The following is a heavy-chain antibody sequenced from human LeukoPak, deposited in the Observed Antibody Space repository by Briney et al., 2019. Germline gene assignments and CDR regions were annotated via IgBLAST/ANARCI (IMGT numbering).Heavy chain of an antibody. V-gene: IGHV3-21*01. CDR2: ISSSRSFI. CDR1: GFIFSTYS. CDR3: ARVTGGFYSHFDY. Sequence: PGGSLRLSCAASGFIFSTYSMNWVRQAPGRGLEWVSSISSSRSFIYYADSVQGRFTISRDNAKNSLYLQMNSLRAEDTVVYYCARVTGGFYSHFDYWGQGTLVTVSS. D-gene: IGHD3-22*01. J-gene: IGHJ4*02.